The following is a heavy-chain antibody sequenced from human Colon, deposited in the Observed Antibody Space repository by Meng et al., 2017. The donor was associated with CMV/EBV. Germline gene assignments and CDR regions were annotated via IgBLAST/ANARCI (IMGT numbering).Heavy chain of an antibody. J-gene: IGHJ5*02. CDR3: AKSLLGITIFGPTPGWFDP. Sequence: GGSLRLSCAASGFTFSSYAMSWVRQAPGKGLEWVSAISGSGGSTYYADSVKGRFTISRDNSKNTLYLQMNSLRAEDTAVYYCAKSLLGITIFGPTPGWFDPWGQGTLVTVSS. CDR1: GFTFSSYA. D-gene: IGHD3-3*01. V-gene: IGHV3-23*01. CDR2: ISGSGGST.